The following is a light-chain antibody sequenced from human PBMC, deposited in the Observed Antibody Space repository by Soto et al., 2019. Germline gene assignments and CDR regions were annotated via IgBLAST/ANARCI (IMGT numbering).Light chain of an antibody. Sequence: QSALTQPAYVSRSPGQSITISCTGTSSDVGAYNYVSWYQQQSGKAPKLLIHEVSSRPAGVSDRFSGSKSGETASLTISGLQADDEADYYCSGFATSRAYVFGIGSKVAGL. CDR2: EVS. V-gene: IGLV2-14*01. CDR1: SSDVGAYNY. J-gene: IGLJ1*01. CDR3: SGFATSRAYV.